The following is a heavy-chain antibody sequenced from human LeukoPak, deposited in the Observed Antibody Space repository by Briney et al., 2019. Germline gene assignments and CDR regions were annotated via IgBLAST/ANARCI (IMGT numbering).Heavy chain of an antibody. J-gene: IGHJ4*02. Sequence: GGSLRLSCAASGFTFRSYAMSWVRQAPGKGLEWVSAISGSGASTYSADSVRGRFIISRDNSKSTLYVQMNSLRVEDTAIYYYAKHQGYTSSPLDYWGQGTLVTVSS. CDR2: ISGSGAST. CDR3: AKHQGYTSSPLDY. D-gene: IGHD6-13*01. CDR1: GFTFRSYA. V-gene: IGHV3-23*01.